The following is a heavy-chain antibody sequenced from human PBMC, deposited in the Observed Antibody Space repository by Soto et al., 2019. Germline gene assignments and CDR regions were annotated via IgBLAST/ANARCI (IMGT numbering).Heavy chain of an antibody. CDR1: GGSISSYY. CDR2: IYYSGST. V-gene: IGHV4-59*08. Sequence: QVQLQESGPGLVKPSGTLSLTCTVSGGSISSYYWSWIRQPPGKGLEWIGYIYYSGSTNYNPSLKSRVTISVDTSKNQFSLKLSSVTAADTAVYYCARQSVGPYGSGSYFDYWGQGTLVTVSS. D-gene: IGHD3-10*01. J-gene: IGHJ4*02. CDR3: ARQSVGPYGSGSYFDY.